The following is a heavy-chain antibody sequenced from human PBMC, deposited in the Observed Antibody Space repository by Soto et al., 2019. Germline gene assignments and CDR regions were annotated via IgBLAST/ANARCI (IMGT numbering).Heavy chain of an antibody. CDR2: IYYSGST. Sequence: SETLSLTCTVSGGSISSSSYYWGWIRQPPGKGLEWIGSIYYSGSTYYNPSLKSRVIISVDTSKNQFSLKLSSVTAADTAVYYCARPYYDFWSGYYTGWFDPWGQGTLVTVSS. CDR1: GGSISSSSYY. D-gene: IGHD3-3*01. V-gene: IGHV4-39*01. J-gene: IGHJ5*02. CDR3: ARPYYDFWSGYYTGWFDP.